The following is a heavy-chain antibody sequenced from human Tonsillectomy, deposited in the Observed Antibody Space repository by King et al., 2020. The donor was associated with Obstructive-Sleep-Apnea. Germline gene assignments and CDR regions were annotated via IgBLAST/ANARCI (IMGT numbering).Heavy chain of an antibody. D-gene: IGHD6-13*01. Sequence: VPLQESGPGLVKPSETLSLTCTVSGGSISSYYWSWIRQPPGKGLEWIGYIYYSGSTNYNPSLKSRVTISVDTSKNQFSLKLSSVTAADTAVYYCARILWYSSSWTGGFDYWGQGTLVTVSS. CDR2: IYYSGST. CDR3: ARILWYSSSWTGGFDY. J-gene: IGHJ4*02. CDR1: GGSISSYY. V-gene: IGHV4-59*01.